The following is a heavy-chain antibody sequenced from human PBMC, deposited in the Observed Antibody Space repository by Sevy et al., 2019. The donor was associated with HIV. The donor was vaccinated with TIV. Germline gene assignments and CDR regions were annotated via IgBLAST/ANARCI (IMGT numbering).Heavy chain of an antibody. CDR2: IYYSGST. CDR3: ARLFDDSSGPPSDY. D-gene: IGHD3-22*01. V-gene: IGHV4-39*01. Sequence: SETLSLTCTVSGDSISSSNFYWGWIRQPPGKGLEWIGSIYYSGSTYYNPSLKVRVTISVDTSKDQFSLKLRSVTAADTAVYYCARLFDDSSGPPSDYWGQGTLVTVSS. J-gene: IGHJ4*02. CDR1: GDSISSSNFY.